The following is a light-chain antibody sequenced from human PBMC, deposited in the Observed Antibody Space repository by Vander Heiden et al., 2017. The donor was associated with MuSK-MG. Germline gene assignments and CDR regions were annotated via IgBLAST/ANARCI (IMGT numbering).Light chain of an antibody. Sequence: QSALTQLPSVSGSAGQLIIILCPGTSSDIGSYNLVSWYQQHPGKAPKVLISEGNKRPSGVSNRFSVSKSGNTASLTISGLQAEDEADYSCCSYAGSFYVFGTGTKVTVL. V-gene: IGLV2-23*01. CDR1: SSDIGSYNL. CDR2: EGN. J-gene: IGLJ1*01. CDR3: CSYAGSFYV.